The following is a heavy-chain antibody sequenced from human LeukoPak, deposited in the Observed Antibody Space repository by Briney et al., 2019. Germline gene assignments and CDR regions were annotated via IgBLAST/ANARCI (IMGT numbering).Heavy chain of an antibody. CDR3: ARGWVGGPDAFDI. J-gene: IGHJ3*02. Sequence: GGCLRLSCAASGFTVSSNYMSWVRPAPGKGLEWVSVVYSGGSTYYADSVKGRFTFSRDNSKNTLYLLMNCQRAEDTAVDYWARGWVGGPDAFDIWGQGKMVTVSS. CDR2: VYSGGST. CDR1: GFTVSSNY. V-gene: IGHV3-66*01. D-gene: IGHD1-26*01.